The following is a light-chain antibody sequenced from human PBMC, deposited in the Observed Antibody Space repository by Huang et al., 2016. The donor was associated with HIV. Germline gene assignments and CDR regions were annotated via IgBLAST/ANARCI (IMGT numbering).Light chain of an antibody. CDR2: EVS. V-gene: IGKV2-29*02. CDR1: QSLLYTDGKTY. J-gene: IGKJ2*01. CDR3: MQGLHLPYT. Sequence: DIVMTQTPLSLSVTPGQPASISCNSSQSLLYTDGKTYLYWYLQKPGRSPQLLIYEVSSRVSGVPDRFSGSGSGTHFTLKSSRVEAEDVGVYYCMQGLHLPYTFGQGAKLEIK.